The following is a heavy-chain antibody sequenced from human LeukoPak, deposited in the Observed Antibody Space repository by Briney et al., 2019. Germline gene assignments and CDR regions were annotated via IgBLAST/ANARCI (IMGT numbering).Heavy chain of an antibody. CDR3: ASNRYSGSHFDY. Sequence: PGGSLRLSCAASGFTFSSYAMSWVRQAPGKGLEWVSGISGSGGRTNYADSVKGRFTISRDNSKNTLYLQMNSLRDEDTGVYYCASNRYSGSHFDYWGRGTLVTVSS. D-gene: IGHD1-26*01. V-gene: IGHV3-23*01. J-gene: IGHJ4*02. CDR1: GFTFSSYA. CDR2: ISGSGGRT.